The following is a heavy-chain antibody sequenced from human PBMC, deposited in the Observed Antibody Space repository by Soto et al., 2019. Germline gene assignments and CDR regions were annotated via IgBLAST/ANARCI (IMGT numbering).Heavy chain of an antibody. V-gene: IGHV1-69*01. J-gene: IGHJ5*02. CDR1: GGTFSSYA. CDR3: ARGKYCSGGSCYSDWFDP. CDR2: IIPIFGTA. D-gene: IGHD2-15*01. Sequence: QVQLVQSGAEVKKPGSSVKVSCKASGGTFSSYAISWVRQAPGQGLEWMGGIIPIFGTANYAQKFQGRVTITADESTSTAYVELSSLRSEDTAVYSCARGKYCSGGSCYSDWFDPWGQGTLVTVSS.